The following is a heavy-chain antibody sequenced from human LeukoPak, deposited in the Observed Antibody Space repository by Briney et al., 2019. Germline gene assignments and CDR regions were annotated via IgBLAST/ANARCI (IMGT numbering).Heavy chain of an antibody. CDR1: GFIFSTYG. V-gene: IGHV3-30*18. CDR2: ISNDGNIK. D-gene: IGHD5-18*01. CDR3: AKEDAAMVTPDY. Sequence: GGSLRLSCAGSGFIFSTYGMHWVRQAPGEGLEWVAVISNDGNIKFYADSVRGRFTISRDNSKNTLYLQMNSLTPEDTAVYYCAKEDAAMVTPDYWGQGTLVTVSS. J-gene: IGHJ4*02.